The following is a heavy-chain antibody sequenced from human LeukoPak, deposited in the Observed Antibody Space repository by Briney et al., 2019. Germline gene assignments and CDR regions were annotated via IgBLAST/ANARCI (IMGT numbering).Heavy chain of an antibody. CDR1: GGSISSGSYH. V-gene: IGHV4-61*02. Sequence: SQTLSLTCTVSGGSISSGSYHWSWIRQPAGKALEWIGRIYPSGSTNYDPSLKSRVTISVDTSKNQFSLKLTSVTAADTAVYYCARDLLVRGVHIDAFDIWGQGTMVTVSS. CDR3: ARDLLVRGVHIDAFDI. J-gene: IGHJ3*02. CDR2: IYPSGST. D-gene: IGHD3-10*01.